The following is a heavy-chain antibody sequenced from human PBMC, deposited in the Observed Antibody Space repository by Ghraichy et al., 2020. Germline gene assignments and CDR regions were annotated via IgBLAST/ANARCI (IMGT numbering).Heavy chain of an antibody. J-gene: IGHJ6*03. CDR1: GGTFSSYA. Sequence: SVKVSCKASGGTFSSYAISWVRQAPGQGLEWMGGIIPIFGTANYAQKFQGRVTITADKSTSTAYMELSSLRSEDTAVYYCARDGPPYSSGWYHQPRSIYYYYMDVWGKGTTVTVSS. D-gene: IGHD6-19*01. V-gene: IGHV1-69*06. CDR3: ARDGPPYSSGWYHQPRSIYYYYMDV. CDR2: IIPIFGTA.